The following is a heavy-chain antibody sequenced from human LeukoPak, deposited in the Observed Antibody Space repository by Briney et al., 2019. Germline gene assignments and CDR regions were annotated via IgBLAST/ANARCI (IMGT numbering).Heavy chain of an antibody. CDR1: GFAFDEHG. Sequence: PGGSLRLSCTASGFAFDEHGMSWVRQVPGKGLEWVSGINWSGGSTGYADPLRGRFAISRDNAKNSLYLQMDSLRAEDTTLYYCARAPITSPFYFDYWGQGTLVTVSS. V-gene: IGHV3-20*04. D-gene: IGHD2-2*01. CDR3: ARAPITSPFYFDY. J-gene: IGHJ4*02. CDR2: INWSGGST.